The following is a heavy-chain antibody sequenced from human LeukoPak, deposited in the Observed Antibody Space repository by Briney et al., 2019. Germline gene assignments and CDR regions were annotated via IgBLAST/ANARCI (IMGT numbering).Heavy chain of an antibody. D-gene: IGHD3-10*01. CDR3: AREALGGGGC. Sequence: QPGGSLRLSCAASGFSFSNYEMNWVRQAPGKGLEWVSIIYSSGSTYYADSVKGRFTISRDNSKNTLYLQMNSLRAEDTAVYYCAREALGGGGCWGQGTLVTVSS. J-gene: IGHJ4*02. CDR1: GFSFSNYE. V-gene: IGHV3-66*01. CDR2: IYSSGST.